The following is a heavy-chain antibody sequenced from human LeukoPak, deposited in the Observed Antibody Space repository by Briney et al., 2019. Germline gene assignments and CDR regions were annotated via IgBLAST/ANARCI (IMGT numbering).Heavy chain of an antibody. CDR1: GFTFSSYG. J-gene: IGHJ4*02. CDR2: ISYDGSNK. D-gene: IGHD3-16*01. V-gene: IGHV3-30*18. Sequence: GGSLRLSCAASGFTFSSYGMHWVRQAPGKGLEWVAVISYDGSNKYYADSVKGRFTISRDNSKNTLYLQMNSLRAEDQAVYYCAKEGTRGKDFDYWGQGTLVTVSS. CDR3: AKEGTRGKDFDY.